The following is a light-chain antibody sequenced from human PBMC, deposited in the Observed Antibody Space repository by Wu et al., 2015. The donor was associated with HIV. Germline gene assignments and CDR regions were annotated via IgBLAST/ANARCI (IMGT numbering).Light chain of an antibody. Sequence: EMVLTQSPGTLSLSPGERATLSCRASQSVSSNYLAWYQQKPGQAPRLLIYGASSRATDIPDRFSGSGSGTDFTLSISRLEPEDLAVYYCQQYSSSPWTFGQGTKVEIK. J-gene: IGKJ1*01. V-gene: IGKV3-20*01. CDR2: GAS. CDR3: QQYSSSPWT. CDR1: QSVSSNY.